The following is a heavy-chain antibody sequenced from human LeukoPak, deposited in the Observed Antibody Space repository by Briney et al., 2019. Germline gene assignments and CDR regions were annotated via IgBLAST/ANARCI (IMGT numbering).Heavy chain of an antibody. D-gene: IGHD6-19*01. V-gene: IGHV3-23*01. J-gene: IGHJ4*02. CDR3: AKEMNSSGWYVVDY. CDR1: GFTFSNYA. Sequence: GGSLRLSCAASGFTFSNYAMSWVRQAPGKGLEWVSAISTSGDSTYYAVSVKGRFTISRDNSKNTLYLQMNSLRVEDSAVYYCAKEMNSSGWYVVDYWGRGTLVTVSS. CDR2: ISTSGDST.